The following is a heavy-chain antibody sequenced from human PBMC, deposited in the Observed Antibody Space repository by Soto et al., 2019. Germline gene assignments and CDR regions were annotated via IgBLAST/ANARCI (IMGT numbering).Heavy chain of an antibody. V-gene: IGHV3-23*01. Sequence: GGSLRLSCAASGFTFSSYAMSWVRQAPGKGLEWVSAISGSGGSTYYADSVKGRFTISRDNSKNTLYLQMNSLRAEDTAVYYCAKSSAPAPPSIAARPKDYYYYMDVWGKGTTVTVSS. CDR3: AKSSAPAPPSIAARPKDYYYYMDV. CDR1: GFTFSSYA. CDR2: ISGSGGST. J-gene: IGHJ6*03. D-gene: IGHD6-6*01.